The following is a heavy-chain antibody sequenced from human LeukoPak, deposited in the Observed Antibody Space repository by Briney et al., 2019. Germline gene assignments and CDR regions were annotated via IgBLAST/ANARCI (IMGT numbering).Heavy chain of an antibody. CDR2: ISGSSTYI. V-gene: IGHV3-21*01. J-gene: IGHJ4*02. Sequence: GGSLRLSCAASGFTFSTYTMNWVRQAPGKGLEWVSSISGSSTYIYYADSLKGRFTISRDNAKNSLYLQMNSLRVEDTAVYYCVRDSDWGQGTLVTVSS. CDR3: VRDSD. CDR1: GFTFSTYT.